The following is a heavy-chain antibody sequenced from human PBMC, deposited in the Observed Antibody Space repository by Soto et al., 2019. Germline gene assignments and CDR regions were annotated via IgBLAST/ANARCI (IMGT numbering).Heavy chain of an antibody. J-gene: IGHJ4*02. V-gene: IGHV3-64*01. CDR1: GFTFSSYA. CDR2: ISSNGGST. Sequence: LRLSCAASGFTFSSYAMHWVRQAPGKGLEYVSAISSNGGSTYYANSVKGRFTISRDNSKNTLYLQMGSLRAEDMAVYYCARGPGYYFDYWGQGTLVTVSS. CDR3: ARGPGYYFDY.